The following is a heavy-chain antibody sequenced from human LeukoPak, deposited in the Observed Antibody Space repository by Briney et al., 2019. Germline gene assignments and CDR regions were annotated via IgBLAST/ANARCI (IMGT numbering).Heavy chain of an antibody. V-gene: IGHV1-18*01. D-gene: IGHD5-18*01. J-gene: IGHJ6*03. CDR3: ARAVDTAMAGYYYYMDV. Sequence: ASVRVSCKASGYTFTSYGISWVRQAPGQGLEWMGWISAYNGNTNYAQKLQGRVTMTTDTSTSTAYMELRSLRSDDTAVYYCARAVDTAMAGYYYYMDVWGKGTTVTVSS. CDR1: GYTFTSYG. CDR2: ISAYNGNT.